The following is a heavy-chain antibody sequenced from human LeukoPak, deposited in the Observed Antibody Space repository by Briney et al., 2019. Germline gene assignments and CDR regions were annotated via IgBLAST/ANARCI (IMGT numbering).Heavy chain of an antibody. Sequence: ASLKVSWKGSGGTFSSYASSCVRQAPGQGLEWMGRIIPILCIANYAQKCQGRVTITADKSTSTAYMELSSLRSEDTAVYYCARSRFGDYGMDVWGQGTTVTVSS. CDR2: IIPILCIA. D-gene: IGHD3-10*01. CDR3: ARSRFGDYGMDV. J-gene: IGHJ6*02. V-gene: IGHV1-69*04. CDR1: GGTFSSYA.